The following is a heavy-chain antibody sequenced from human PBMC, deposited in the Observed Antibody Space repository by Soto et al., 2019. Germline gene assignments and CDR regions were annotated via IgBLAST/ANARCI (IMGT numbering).Heavy chain of an antibody. Sequence: QVQLVESGGGVVQPGRSLRLSCAASGFTFSSYGMHWVRQAPGKGLEWVAVISYDGSNKYYADSVKGRFTISRDNSKNTLYLQMNSLRAEDTAVYYCAKGGELLYDYYYYGMDVW. CDR3: AKGGELLYDYYYYGMDV. D-gene: IGHD2-2*02. CDR1: GFTFSSYG. CDR2: ISYDGSNK. J-gene: IGHJ6*01. V-gene: IGHV3-30*18.